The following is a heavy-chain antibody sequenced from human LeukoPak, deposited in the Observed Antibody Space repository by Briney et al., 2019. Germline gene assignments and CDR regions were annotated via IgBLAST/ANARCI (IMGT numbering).Heavy chain of an antibody. CDR1: GGSISSYY. CDR3: ARQDYDLLTGHPGIFDY. V-gene: IGHV4-59*01. D-gene: IGHD3-9*01. CDR2: IYYSGST. J-gene: IGHJ4*02. Sequence: PSETLSLTCTVSGGSISSYYWSWIRQPPGKGLEWIGYIYYSGSTNYNPSLKSRVTISVDTSKNQFSLKLSSVPAADTALYYCARQDYDLLTGHPGIFDYWGQGTLVTVSS.